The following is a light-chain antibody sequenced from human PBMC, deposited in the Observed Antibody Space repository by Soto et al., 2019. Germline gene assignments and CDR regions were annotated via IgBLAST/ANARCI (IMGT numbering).Light chain of an antibody. CDR1: QSVSTN. CDR3: QEYHKWPPLT. CDR2: DAS. V-gene: IGKV3-15*01. J-gene: IGKJ4*01. Sequence: DILMTQSPASLSVSPGANATLSCRASQSVSTNLVWYQQKLGQSPRLLIYDASTRPTGIPARFGGMGSGTQFTLTITSLQSEDSAVYYCQEYHKWPPLTFGGGTKVEI.